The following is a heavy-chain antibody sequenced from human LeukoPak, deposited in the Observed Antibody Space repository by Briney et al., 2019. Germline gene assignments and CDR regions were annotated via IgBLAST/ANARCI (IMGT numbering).Heavy chain of an antibody. Sequence: SETLSLTCTVSGGSISSYYWSWIRQPPGKGLEGVGYIYYSGTTNYNPSLKSRVTISVDTSKNQFSLKLSSVTAADTAVYYCARGVYIAAAQYGYWGQGTLVTVSS. D-gene: IGHD6-13*01. CDR2: IYYSGTT. CDR1: GGSISSYY. V-gene: IGHV4-59*01. J-gene: IGHJ4*02. CDR3: ARGVYIAAAQYGY.